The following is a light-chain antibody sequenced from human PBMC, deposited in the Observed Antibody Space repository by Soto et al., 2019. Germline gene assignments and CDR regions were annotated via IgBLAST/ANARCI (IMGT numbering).Light chain of an antibody. CDR2: EVS. V-gene: IGLV2-14*01. Sequence: QSALTQPASVSGSPGQSITISCTGTSRDVGGYNYVSWYQQHPGKAPKLMIYEVSNRPSGISNRFSGSKSANTASLTISGLQAEDEADYYCSLYTSISTYVFGTGTKVTV. CDR3: SLYTSISTYV. CDR1: SRDVGGYNY. J-gene: IGLJ1*01.